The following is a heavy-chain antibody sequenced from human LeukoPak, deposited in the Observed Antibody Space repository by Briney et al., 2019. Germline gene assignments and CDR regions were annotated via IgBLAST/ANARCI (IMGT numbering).Heavy chain of an antibody. J-gene: IGHJ3*02. CDR2: ISGSGGST. CDR1: GFTFSSYP. V-gene: IGHV3-23*01. Sequence: PGGSLRLSCAASGFTFSSYPMSWVRQAPGKGLEWVSAISGSGGSTYYADSVKGRFTISRDNSKNTLYLQMNSLRAEDTAVYYCAKVRTIFGAFHIWGQGTMVTVSS. D-gene: IGHD3-3*01. CDR3: AKVRTIFGAFHI.